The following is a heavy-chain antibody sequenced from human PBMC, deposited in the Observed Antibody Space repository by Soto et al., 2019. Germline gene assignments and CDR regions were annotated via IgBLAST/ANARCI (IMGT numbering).Heavy chain of an antibody. V-gene: IGHV1-18*04. J-gene: IGHJ5*02. Sequence: ASVKVSCKASGYTFTSYGISWVRQAPGQGLEWMGWISAYNGNTNYAQKLQGRVTMTTDTSTSTAYMELRSLRSDDTAVYYCARDALRFLGDNWFDPWGQGTLVTVPQ. CDR1: GYTFTSYG. CDR3: ARDALRFLGDNWFDP. D-gene: IGHD3-3*01. CDR2: ISAYNGNT.